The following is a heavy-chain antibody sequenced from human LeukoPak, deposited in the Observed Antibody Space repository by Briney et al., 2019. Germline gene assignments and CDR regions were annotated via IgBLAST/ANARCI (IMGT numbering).Heavy chain of an antibody. CDR3: ITVGYCSGGCCAGFDL. CDR1: RLTFSKAW. D-gene: IGHD2-15*01. J-gene: IGHJ3*01. Sequence: PGGSLRLSCAASRLTFSKAWMGWARQAPGKGLEWVGRIKSKIDGGTTDYAAHVKGRFTISRDDSKNTVYLQMNSLKAEDTAVYYCITVGYCSGGCCAGFDLWRQGTMVTVSS. V-gene: IGHV3-15*01. CDR2: IKSKIDGGTT.